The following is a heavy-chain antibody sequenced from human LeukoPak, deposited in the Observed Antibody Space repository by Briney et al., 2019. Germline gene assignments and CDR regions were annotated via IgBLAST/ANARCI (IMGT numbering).Heavy chain of an antibody. CDR3: ARSEGYSSGWSNTIDY. V-gene: IGHV1-2*02. J-gene: IGHJ4*02. CDR1: GYTFTGYY. D-gene: IGHD6-19*01. Sequence: ASVKVSCKASGYTFTGYYMHWVRQAPGQGLEWMGWINPNSGGTNYAQKFQGRVTMTRDTSISTAYMELSRLRSDDTAVYYCARSEGYSSGWSNTIDYSGQGTLVTVSS. CDR2: INPNSGGT.